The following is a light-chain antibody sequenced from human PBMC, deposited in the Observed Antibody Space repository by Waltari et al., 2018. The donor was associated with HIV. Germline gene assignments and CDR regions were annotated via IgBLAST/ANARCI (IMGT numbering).Light chain of an antibody. Sequence: QSALPQPASVSGSPGQSLTISCNGTTTDIGGYNHVSWYQRHPDKAPKLIIVGVSNRPSGISSRFSGSKSGNTASLTISGLQAEDEADYYCCSYTKLTTHYVLFGGGTKLTVL. V-gene: IGLV2-14*03. J-gene: IGLJ2*01. CDR1: TTDIGGYNH. CDR2: GVS. CDR3: CSYTKLTTHYVL.